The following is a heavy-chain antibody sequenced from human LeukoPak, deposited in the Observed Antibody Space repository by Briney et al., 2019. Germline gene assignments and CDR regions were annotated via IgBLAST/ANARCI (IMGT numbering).Heavy chain of an antibody. CDR1: GFTFSSYA. D-gene: IGHD2-2*01. Sequence: PGGSLRLSCAASGFTFSSYAMSWVRQAPGKGLEWVSAISGSGGSTYYADSVKGRFTISRDNSKNTLYLQMNSLRAEDTAVYYCAKDRSYCSSTSCPSHDAFDIWGQGTMVTVSS. J-gene: IGHJ3*02. V-gene: IGHV3-23*01. CDR3: AKDRSYCSSTSCPSHDAFDI. CDR2: ISGSGGST.